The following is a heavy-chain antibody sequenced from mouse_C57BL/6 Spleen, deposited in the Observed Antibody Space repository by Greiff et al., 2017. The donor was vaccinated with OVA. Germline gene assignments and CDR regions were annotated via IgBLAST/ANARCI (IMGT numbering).Heavy chain of an antibody. CDR1: GYTFTSYW. CDR3: ALSTMITTYYFDY. Sequence: VQLQQPGAELVKPGASVKLSCKASGYTFTSYWMHWVKQRPGQGLEWIGMIHPNSGSTNYNEKFKSKATLTVDKSSSTAYMQLSSLTSEDSAVYYCALSTMITTYYFDYWGQGTTLTVSS. V-gene: IGHV1-64*01. D-gene: IGHD2-4*01. J-gene: IGHJ2*01. CDR2: IHPNSGST.